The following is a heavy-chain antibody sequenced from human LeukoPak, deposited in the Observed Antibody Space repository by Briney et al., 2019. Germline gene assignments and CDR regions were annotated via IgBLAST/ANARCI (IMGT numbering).Heavy chain of an antibody. D-gene: IGHD1-26*01. J-gene: IGHJ5*02. CDR3: ASHPIEGATQSWFDP. V-gene: IGHV5-51*01. CDR1: GYSFTSYW. Sequence: GESLKISCKGSGYSFTSYWIGWVRPIPGKGLEWMGIFYLGESDTRYSPSFQGQVTISANKSISTAYLQWSSLKAPDPAMYYCASHPIEGATQSWFDPWGQGTLVTVSS. CDR2: FYLGESDT.